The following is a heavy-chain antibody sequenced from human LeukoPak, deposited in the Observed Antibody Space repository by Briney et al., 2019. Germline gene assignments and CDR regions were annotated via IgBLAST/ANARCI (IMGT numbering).Heavy chain of an antibody. CDR2: ISGSGGST. J-gene: IGHJ3*02. D-gene: IGHD3-10*01. CDR1: GFTFSSYA. CDR3: AKDPTYYYGSGPAFDI. V-gene: IGHV3-23*01. Sequence: GGSLRLSCAASGFTFSSYAMSWVRQAPGKGLEWVSAISGSGGSTYYADSVKGRFTISRDNSKNTLYLQMNSLRAEDTAVYYCAKDPTYYYGSGPAFDIWGQGTMVTVSS.